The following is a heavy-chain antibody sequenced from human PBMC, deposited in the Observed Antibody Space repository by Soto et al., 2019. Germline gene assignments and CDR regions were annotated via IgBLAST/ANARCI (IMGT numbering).Heavy chain of an antibody. Sequence: QVQLVQSGAEVKKPGSSVKVSCKASGGTFSSYAISWVRQAPGQGLEWMGGIIPIFGTANYAQKFQGRVTNTADESTSTAYMELSSLRSEDTAVYYCARVLLVVVTDTYAFDIWCQGTMVTVSS. V-gene: IGHV1-69*01. CDR3: ARVLLVVVTDTYAFDI. CDR2: IIPIFGTA. J-gene: IGHJ3*02. CDR1: GGTFSSYA. D-gene: IGHD2-21*02.